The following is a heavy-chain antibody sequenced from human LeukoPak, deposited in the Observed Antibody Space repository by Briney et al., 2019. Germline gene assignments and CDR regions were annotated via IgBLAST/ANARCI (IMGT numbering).Heavy chain of an antibody. CDR2: ITTSSGDNT. D-gene: IGHD1-14*01. J-gene: IGHJ5*02. CDR1: GFMFSSTT. V-gene: IGHV3-23*01. Sequence: PGGSLRLSCAASGFMFSSTTMRWVRQPPGKGLEWVSSITTSSGDNTYCADSVKGRFTISRDNSKNTLYLQMNSLRAEDTAIYYCAKYKYNTASGPFDLWGQGALVTVSS. CDR3: AKYKYNTASGPFDL.